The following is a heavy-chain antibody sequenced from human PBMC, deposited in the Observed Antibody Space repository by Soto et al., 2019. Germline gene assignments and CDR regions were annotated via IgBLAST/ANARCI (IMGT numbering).Heavy chain of an antibody. Sequence: SVTLSLTCAVSGVSISSGGHSWSWIRQPPGKGLEWVGYISHSGSTYYNPSLKSRVTISVDRSKNQFSLKLSSVTAADTAVYYCARGGLLPDYWGQGTLVTVSS. V-gene: IGHV4-30-2*01. CDR1: GVSISSGGHS. J-gene: IGHJ4*02. CDR3: ARGGLLPDY. CDR2: ISHSGST. D-gene: IGHD6-19*01.